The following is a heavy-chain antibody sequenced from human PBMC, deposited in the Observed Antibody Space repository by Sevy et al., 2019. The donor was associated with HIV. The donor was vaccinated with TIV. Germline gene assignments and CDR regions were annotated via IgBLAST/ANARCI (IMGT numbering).Heavy chain of an antibody. D-gene: IGHD3-10*01. CDR2: ISGSSNYI. CDR1: GFSFSSYP. V-gene: IGHV3-21*01. CDR3: ARPYGSGSWEAFDI. Sequence: GGSLRLSCAASGFSFSSYPMNWVRRAPGKGLEWVSSISGSSNYIDYADSLRGRFTISRDNAKNSLYLQMNSLRAEDTAVYYCARPYGSGSWEAFDIWGQGTMVTVSS. J-gene: IGHJ3*02.